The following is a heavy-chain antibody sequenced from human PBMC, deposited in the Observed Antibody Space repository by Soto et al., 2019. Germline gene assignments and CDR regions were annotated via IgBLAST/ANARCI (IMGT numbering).Heavy chain of an antibody. CDR1: GGSISSSGYW. D-gene: IGHD6-13*01. CDR3: ARQIGRGSWSLDH. V-gene: IGHV4-39*01. J-gene: IGHJ4*02. CDR2: IYYSGST. Sequence: SETLSLTCTVSGGSISSSGYWWGWIRQPPGKGLEWIGSIYYSGSTHYIPSLKSRVIMSVDTSKNQFSLRLSSVTAADTAVYYCARQIGRGSWSLDHWGQGTLVTVSS.